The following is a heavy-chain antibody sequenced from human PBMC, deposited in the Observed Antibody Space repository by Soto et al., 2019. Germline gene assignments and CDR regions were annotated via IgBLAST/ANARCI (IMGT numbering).Heavy chain of an antibody. V-gene: IGHV3-30-3*01. CDR1: GFAVSSYS. CDR3: TRGRSVIANKAFEH. Sequence: QVQLVESGGGVVQPGTSLRLTCAASGFAVSSYSVHWVRQAPGKGLEWVAAMSLDGNSRYFADSVKGRFTISRDTSQNTWTLQQNSLGPADSADYHCTRGRSVIANKAFEHWCQGTQVTVSS. D-gene: IGHD2-21*01. J-gene: IGHJ4*02. CDR2: MSLDGNSR.